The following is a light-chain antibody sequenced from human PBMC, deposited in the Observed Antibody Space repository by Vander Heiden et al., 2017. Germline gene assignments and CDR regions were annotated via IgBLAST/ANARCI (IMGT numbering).Light chain of an antibody. CDR2: AVS. J-gene: IGKJ1*01. V-gene: IGKV3-20*01. CDR3: QQYASSRT. Sequence: EVVLTQSPGTLSLSQGDRAALSCRASRSVSSRSLAWYQQKPGQAPRLLVYAVSTSATGIPDRFSGSGSGTDFTLTIRRLEPEDSAVYYCQQYASSRTFGQGTKVEI. CDR1: RSVSSRS.